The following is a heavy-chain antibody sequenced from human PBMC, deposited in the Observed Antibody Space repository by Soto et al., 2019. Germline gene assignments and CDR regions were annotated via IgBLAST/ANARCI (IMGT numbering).Heavy chain of an antibody. CDR3: ARWRGYYYYMDV. D-gene: IGHD3-3*01. V-gene: IGHV4-59*01. CDR1: GGSISSYY. CDR2: IYYSGST. Sequence: QVQLQESGPGLVKPSETLSLTCTVSGGSISSYYWSWIRQPPGKGLEWIGYIYYSGSTNYNPSLKSRVTISVDTSKNQFSLKLSSVTAADTAVYYCARWRGYYYYMDVWGKGTTVTVSS. J-gene: IGHJ6*03.